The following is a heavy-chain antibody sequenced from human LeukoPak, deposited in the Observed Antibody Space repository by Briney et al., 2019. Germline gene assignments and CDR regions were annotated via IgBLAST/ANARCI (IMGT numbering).Heavy chain of an antibody. D-gene: IGHD1-14*01. CDR3: ARYPDAGYFDY. V-gene: IGHV3-48*04. Sequence: GGSLRLSCAASGFTFSSYSMNWIRQAPGKGLEWVSYISSSGSTIYYADSVKGRFTISRDNAKNSLYLQMNGLRAEDTAVYYCARYPDAGYFDYWGQGTLVTVSS. J-gene: IGHJ4*02. CDR1: GFTFSSYS. CDR2: ISSSGSTI.